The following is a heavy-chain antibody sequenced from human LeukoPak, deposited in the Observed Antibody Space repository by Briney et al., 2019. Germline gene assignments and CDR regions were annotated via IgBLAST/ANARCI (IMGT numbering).Heavy chain of an antibody. V-gene: IGHV4-39*02. Sequence: SETLSLTCTVSSGSISGSDYYWCWIRQPPGKGLEWIGSINYNGNTYYDSSLKSRVTISVDTSKNHFSLRLSPVTAADTAVYYCARLVLSYGNAFDHWGQGTLVTVSS. CDR2: INYNGNT. CDR1: SGSISGSDYY. J-gene: IGHJ4*02. D-gene: IGHD3-16*01. CDR3: ARLVLSYGNAFDH.